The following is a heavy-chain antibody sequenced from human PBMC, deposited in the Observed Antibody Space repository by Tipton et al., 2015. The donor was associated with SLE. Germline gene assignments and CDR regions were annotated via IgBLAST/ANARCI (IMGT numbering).Heavy chain of an antibody. J-gene: IGHJ4*02. Sequence: QLVQSGAEVKKPGASVKVSCKASGYTFTTYGVSWVRQAPGQGLEWMGWISVYNGNTNYAQKLQGRVTMTTDTSTSTAYMELRSRRSADTPVYYWAIRSGVVLASVASGAQGPL. D-gene: IGHD2-21*01. V-gene: IGHV1-18*01. CDR1: GYTFTTYG. CDR2: ISVYNGNT. CDR3: AIRSGVVLASVAS.